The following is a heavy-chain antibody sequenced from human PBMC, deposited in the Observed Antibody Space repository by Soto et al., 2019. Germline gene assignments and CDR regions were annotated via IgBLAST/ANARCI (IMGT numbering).Heavy chain of an antibody. Sequence: GESLKICCETTAYKISNYWIGWVRQMPGKGLEWMGIIYPGDSDTRYSPSFQGQVTISADKSTSTAYLQWSSLKASDTAMYFCARHVDCTGGTCSLDYWGQGVLVTVSS. CDR2: IYPGDSDT. J-gene: IGHJ4*02. V-gene: IGHV5-51*01. CDR3: ARHVDCTGGTCSLDY. D-gene: IGHD2-8*02. CDR1: AYKISNYW.